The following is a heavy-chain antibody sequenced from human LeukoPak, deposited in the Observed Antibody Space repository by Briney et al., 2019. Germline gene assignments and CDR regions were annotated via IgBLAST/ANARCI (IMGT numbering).Heavy chain of an antibody. CDR1: GYTFTSYG. V-gene: IGHV1-18*01. J-gene: IGHJ1*01. CDR2: ISAYNGNT. CDR3: ARDSYYDSSGYLMNLEYFQH. Sequence: ASVKVSCKASGYTFTSYGISWVRQAPGQGLEWMGWISAYNGNTNYAQKLQGRVTMTTDTSTSTAYMELRSLRSDDTAVYYCARDSYYDSSGYLMNLEYFQHWGQGTLVTVSS. D-gene: IGHD3-22*01.